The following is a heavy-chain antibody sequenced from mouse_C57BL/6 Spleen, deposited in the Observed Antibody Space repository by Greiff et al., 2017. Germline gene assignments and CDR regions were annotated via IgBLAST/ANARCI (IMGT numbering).Heavy chain of an antibody. CDR3: ARWSPLITTVVDWYFDV. Sequence: QVQLKQSGPELVRPGVSVKISCKGSGYTFTDYAMHWVKQSHAKSLEWIGVISTYYGDASYNQKFKDKATMTVDKSSSTAYMELARLTSEDSAVXYCARWSPLITTVVDWYFDVWGTGTTVTVSS. V-gene: IGHV1-67*01. CDR1: GYTFTDYA. CDR2: ISTYYGDA. J-gene: IGHJ1*03. D-gene: IGHD1-1*01.